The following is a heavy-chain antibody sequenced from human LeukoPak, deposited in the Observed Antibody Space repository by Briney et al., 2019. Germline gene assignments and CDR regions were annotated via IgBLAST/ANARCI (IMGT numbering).Heavy chain of an antibody. V-gene: IGHV4-34*01. CDR2: INHSGST. J-gene: IGHJ4*02. CDR3: ARVGRGPVAVTAIDY. CDR1: GGSFSGYY. D-gene: IGHD2-21*02. Sequence: WETLSLTCAVYGGSFSGYYWSWIRQPPGKGLEWIGEINHSGSTSYNPSLKSRVTISVDTSKNQFSLKLSSVIAADTAVYYCARVGRGPVAVTAIDYWGQGTLVTVSS.